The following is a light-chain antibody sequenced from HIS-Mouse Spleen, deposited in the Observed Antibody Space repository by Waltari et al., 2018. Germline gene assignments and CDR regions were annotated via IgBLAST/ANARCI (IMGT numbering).Light chain of an antibody. CDR3: SSYTSSSTV. CDR2: EVS. Sequence: QSALTQPPSVSGSPGQSVTISCTGTSRDVGMYNRVSWYQQPPGTAPKLMIYEVSNRPSGVPDRFSGSKSGNTASLTISGLQAEDEADYYCSSYTSSSTVFGTGTKVTVL. J-gene: IGLJ1*01. V-gene: IGLV2-18*02. CDR1: SRDVGMYNR.